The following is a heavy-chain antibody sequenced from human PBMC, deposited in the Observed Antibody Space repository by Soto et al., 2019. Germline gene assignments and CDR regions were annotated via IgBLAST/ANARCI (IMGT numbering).Heavy chain of an antibody. Sequence: GGSLRLSCAASGFTFSSYWMHWVRQAPGKGLVWVSAIGTAGDTYYPGSVKGRFTISRENAKNSLYLQMNSLRAGDTAVYYCARAGGGIVLDIWGQGTMVT. CDR2: IGTAGDT. D-gene: IGHD1-26*01. CDR1: GFTFSSYW. J-gene: IGHJ3*02. CDR3: ARAGGGIVLDI. V-gene: IGHV3-13*01.